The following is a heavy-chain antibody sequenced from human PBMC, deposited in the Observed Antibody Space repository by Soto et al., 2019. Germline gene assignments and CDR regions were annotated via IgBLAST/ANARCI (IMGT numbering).Heavy chain of an antibody. D-gene: IGHD4-17*01. J-gene: IGHJ4*02. Sequence: QVQLVQSGPEVRKPGASVRLSCATSGYNFNQYYIHWVRQAPGQGPEWMGIINLRGGTTEYAHKFRGRVTVTGDTSTRTAYMELSSRRSEDTAVYFCARGPDDSDVPRWDHWGQGTLITVSS. V-gene: IGHV1-46*02. CDR2: INLRGGTT. CDR1: GYNFNQYY. CDR3: ARGPDDSDVPRWDH.